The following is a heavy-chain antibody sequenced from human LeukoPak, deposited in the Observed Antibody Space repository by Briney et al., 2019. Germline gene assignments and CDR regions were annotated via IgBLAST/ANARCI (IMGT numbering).Heavy chain of an antibody. V-gene: IGHV1-46*01. CDR3: ARPGLSFSGSYSFDY. J-gene: IGHJ4*02. CDR2: INPSGGST. Sequence: VASVKVSCKASGYTFTSYYMHCVRQAPGQGLEWMGIINPSGGSTSYAQKFQGRVTMTRDTSTSTVYMELSSLRSEDTAVYYCARPGLSFSGSYSFDYWGQGTLVTVSS. CDR1: GYTFTSYY. D-gene: IGHD1-26*01.